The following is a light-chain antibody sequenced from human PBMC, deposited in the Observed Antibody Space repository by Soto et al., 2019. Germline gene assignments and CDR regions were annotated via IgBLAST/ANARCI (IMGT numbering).Light chain of an antibody. CDR1: QSVSSN. J-gene: IGKJ1*01. CDR2: GAS. Sequence: EIVMTQSPATLSVSPGERATLSCRASQSVSSNLAWYQQKPGQVPRLLIYGASTRDTGIPARLSGSWSGSEFTPTISSLQSEDFAVYYYQQYYNWAAWTFGQGTKVEIK. CDR3: QQYYNWAAWT. V-gene: IGKV3-15*01.